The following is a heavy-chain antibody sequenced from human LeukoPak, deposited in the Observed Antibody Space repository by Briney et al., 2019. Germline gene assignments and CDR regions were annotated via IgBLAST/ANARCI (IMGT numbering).Heavy chain of an antibody. V-gene: IGHV4-34*01. CDR2: INHSGST. Sequence: SETLSLTCAVYGGSFSGYYGSWIRQPPGKGLEWIGEINHSGSTNYNPSLRSRVTISVDTSKNQFSLKLSSVTAADTAVYYCARTLGAAIDYWGQGTLVTASS. CDR1: GGSFSGYY. D-gene: IGHD1-26*01. CDR3: ARTLGAAIDY. J-gene: IGHJ4*02.